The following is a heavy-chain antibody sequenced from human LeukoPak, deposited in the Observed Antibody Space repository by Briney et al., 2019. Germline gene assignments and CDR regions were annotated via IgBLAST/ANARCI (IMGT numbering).Heavy chain of an antibody. J-gene: IGHJ6*03. V-gene: IGHV4-39*01. Sequence: SETLSLTCTVSGGFISSNSYYWGWIRQPPGKGLEWIGSIYYSGSTYYNSSLKSRVTMSVDTSKNQSSLKLSSVTAADTAVYYCARHGDYYYYMDVWGKGTTVTISS. D-gene: IGHD3-3*01. CDR2: IYYSGST. CDR1: GGFISSNSYY. CDR3: ARHGDYYYYMDV.